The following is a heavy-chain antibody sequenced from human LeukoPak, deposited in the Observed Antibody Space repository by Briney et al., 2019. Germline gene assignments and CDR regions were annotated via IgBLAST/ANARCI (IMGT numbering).Heavy chain of an antibody. CDR2: IKLDGSEK. CDR3: AKEGY. V-gene: IGHV3-7*01. J-gene: IGHJ4*02. Sequence: GGSLRLSCAASGFTFTNYAMSWVRQAPGKGPEWVASIKLDGSEKYYVDSVKGRFTISRDNAKNSLYLQMNTLRAEDTAVYYCAKEGYWGQGTLVTVSS. CDR1: GFTFTNYA.